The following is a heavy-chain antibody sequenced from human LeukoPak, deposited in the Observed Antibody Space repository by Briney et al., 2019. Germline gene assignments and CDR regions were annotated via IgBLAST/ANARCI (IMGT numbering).Heavy chain of an antibody. D-gene: IGHD2-21*02. CDR2: INHSGST. CDR3: ARVASGGDHPFDY. CDR1: GGSFSGYY. V-gene: IGHV4-34*01. J-gene: IGHJ4*02. Sequence: SETLSLTCAVYGGSFSGYYWSWIRQPPGKGLEWIGEINHSGSTNYNPSLKSRVTISVDTSKNQFSLKLSSVTAADTAVYYCARVASGGDHPFDYWGQGTLVTVSS.